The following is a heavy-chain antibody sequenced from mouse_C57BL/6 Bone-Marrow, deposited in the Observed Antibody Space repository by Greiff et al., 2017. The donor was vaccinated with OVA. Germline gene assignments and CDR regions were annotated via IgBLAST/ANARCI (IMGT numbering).Heavy chain of an antibody. J-gene: IGHJ2*01. CDR2: ISSGGDYI. Sequence: EVKLMESGEGLVKPGGSLKLSCAAFGFTFSSYAMSWVRQTPEKRLEWVAYISSGGDYIYYADTVKGRFTISRDNARNTLYLQMSSLKSEDTAMYYCTRERFDYYGSSFLDYWGQGTTLTVSS. CDR3: TRERFDYYGSSFLDY. V-gene: IGHV5-9-1*02. D-gene: IGHD1-1*01. CDR1: GFTFSSYA.